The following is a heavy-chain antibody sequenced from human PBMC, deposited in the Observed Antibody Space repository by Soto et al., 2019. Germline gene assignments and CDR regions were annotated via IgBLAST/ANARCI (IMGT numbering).Heavy chain of an antibody. J-gene: IGHJ6*02. CDR1: GFTFSSYG. D-gene: IGHD4-17*01. CDR3: AKHHHGVTRYYYYDGMDV. CDR2: ISYDGSNK. V-gene: IGHV3-30*18. Sequence: GGSLRLSCAASGFTFSSYGMHWVRQAPGKGLEWVAVISYDGSNKYYADSVKGRFTISRDNSKNTLYLQMNSLRAEDTAVYYCAKHHHGVTRYYYYDGMDVWGQGTTVTVSS.